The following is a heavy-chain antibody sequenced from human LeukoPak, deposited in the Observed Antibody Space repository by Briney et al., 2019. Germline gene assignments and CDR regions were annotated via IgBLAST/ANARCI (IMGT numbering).Heavy chain of an antibody. Sequence: PSETLSLTCPVSGGSTSSSSYYWGWIRQPPGKGLEWIGSIYYSGSIYYNPSLKSRVTISVDTSKNQFSLKLSSVTAADTAVYYCAGVGYSYGSNYFDYWGQGTLVTVSS. J-gene: IGHJ4*02. D-gene: IGHD5-18*01. CDR1: GGSTSSSSYY. CDR3: AGVGYSYGSNYFDY. V-gene: IGHV4-39*01. CDR2: IYYSGSI.